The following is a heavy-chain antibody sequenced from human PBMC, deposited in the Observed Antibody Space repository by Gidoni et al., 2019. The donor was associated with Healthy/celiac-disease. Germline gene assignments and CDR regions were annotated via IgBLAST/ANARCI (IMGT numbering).Heavy chain of an antibody. CDR1: GFTFSSYS. CDR3: ASRMTTGFDY. V-gene: IGHV3-48*01. CDR2: ISSSSSTI. J-gene: IGHJ4*02. D-gene: IGHD4-17*01. Sequence: RLSCAASGFTFSSYSMNWVRQAPGKGLEWVSYISSSSSTIYYADSVKGRFTISRDNAKNSLYLQMNSLRAEDTAVYYCASRMTTGFDYWGQGTLVTVSS.